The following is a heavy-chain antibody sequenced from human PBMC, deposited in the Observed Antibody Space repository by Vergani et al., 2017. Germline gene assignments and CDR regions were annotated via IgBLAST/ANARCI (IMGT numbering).Heavy chain of an antibody. J-gene: IGHJ4*02. CDR3: ARSLVAGKGGY. D-gene: IGHD6-19*01. CDR1: GFTFSSYS. CDR2: STTSDTI. Sequence: DVQLVESGGDLVQPGGSLRLSCAASGFTFSSYSMNWVRQAPGKGLEWISYSTTSDTIYYADSVRGRFTISRDNAKNSLYLEMNSLRVEDTAVYFCARSLVAGKGGYWGQGTRVAVSS. V-gene: IGHV3-48*01.